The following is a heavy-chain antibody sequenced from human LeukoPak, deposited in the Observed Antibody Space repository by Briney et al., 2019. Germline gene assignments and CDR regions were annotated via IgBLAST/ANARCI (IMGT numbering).Heavy chain of an antibody. CDR1: GFTFGKYW. Sequence: PGGSLRLSCVASGFTFGKYWMSWVRQAPGKGLEWVANIKLDGSEKNYVDSGKGRFTISRDNTKNSLYLQMNSLRVEDTAVFYCARDQYDTWSRRGNFDSWGQGTLVIVSS. CDR3: ARDQYDTWSRRGNFDS. CDR2: IKLDGSEK. D-gene: IGHD3-3*01. V-gene: IGHV3-7*03. J-gene: IGHJ4*02.